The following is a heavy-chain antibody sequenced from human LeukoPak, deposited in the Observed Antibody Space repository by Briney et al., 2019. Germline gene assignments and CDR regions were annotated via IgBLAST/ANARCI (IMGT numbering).Heavy chain of an antibody. CDR3: ARSLDYYDSSGDFGY. J-gene: IGHJ4*02. CDR2: ITGDGSNT. D-gene: IGHD3-22*01. Sequence: GGSLRLSCAASGFTFSSYLMHWVRQAPGKGLVWVSRITGDGSNTLYADSVQGRFTISRDNAKDTLYLQMNSLRAEDTAVYYCARSLDYYDSSGDFGYWGQGTLVTVSS. CDR1: GFTFSSYL. V-gene: IGHV3-74*01.